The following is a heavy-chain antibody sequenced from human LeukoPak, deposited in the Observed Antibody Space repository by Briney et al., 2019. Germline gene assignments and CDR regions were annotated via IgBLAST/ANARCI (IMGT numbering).Heavy chain of an antibody. Sequence: SETLSLTCSVSGGSVTSYYWSWIRQTPDKGLEWIAYIYHSGLTRYNPSLKSRVTISMDTSKNQISLKVASVTAADTGFYYCARTYDSTAYHFWGHGTQVTVSS. CDR1: GGSVTSYY. CDR2: IYHSGLT. D-gene: IGHD3-22*01. J-gene: IGHJ4*01. V-gene: IGHV4-59*08. CDR3: ARTYDSTAYHF.